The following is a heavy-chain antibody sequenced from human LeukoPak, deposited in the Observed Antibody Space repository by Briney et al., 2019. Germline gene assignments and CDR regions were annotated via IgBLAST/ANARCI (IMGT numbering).Heavy chain of an antibody. CDR2: ISDDSSNQ. CDR1: GFSFSDYG. J-gene: IGHJ4*02. CDR3: AQELTADPGWGWYRVRFIFHS. Sequence: GGSLRLSCEGSGFSFSDYGMHWVREAPGKGLEWVAVISDDSSNQYFANSVEGRFAISRDNSKDTVYLHMNGVRPEETAVYFCAQELTADPGWGWYRVRFIFHSWGQGTLVTVSA. D-gene: IGHD6-19*01. V-gene: IGHV3-30*18.